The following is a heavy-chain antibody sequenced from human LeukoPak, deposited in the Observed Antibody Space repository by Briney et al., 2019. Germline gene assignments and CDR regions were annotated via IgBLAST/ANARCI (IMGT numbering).Heavy chain of an antibody. CDR3: ATGASVRGVIIQWDAFDI. CDR2: FDPEDGET. Sequence: GGSLRLSCAASGFTFSSYGMHWVRQAPGKGLEWMGGFDPEDGETIYAQKFQGRVTMTEDTSTDTAYMELSSLRSEDTAVYYCATGASVRGVIIQWDAFDIWGQGTMVTVSS. J-gene: IGHJ3*02. D-gene: IGHD3-10*01. CDR1: GFTFSSYG. V-gene: IGHV1-24*01.